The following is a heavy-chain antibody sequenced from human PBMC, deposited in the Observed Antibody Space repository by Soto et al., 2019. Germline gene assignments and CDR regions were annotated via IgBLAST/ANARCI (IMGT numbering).Heavy chain of an antibody. CDR2: ISGSGGST. J-gene: IGHJ6*03. CDR1: GFTFSSYA. D-gene: IGHD4-4*01. CDR3: AKDQRSRVTRGYMAV. Sequence: EVQLLESGGGLVQPGGSLRLSCAASGFTFSSYAMSWVRQAPGKGLECVSAISGSGGSTYYADSVKGRFTISRDNSKNTRYLQMNSLRAEVTAVYYCAKDQRSRVTRGYMAVWGKGSTVTVS. V-gene: IGHV3-23*01.